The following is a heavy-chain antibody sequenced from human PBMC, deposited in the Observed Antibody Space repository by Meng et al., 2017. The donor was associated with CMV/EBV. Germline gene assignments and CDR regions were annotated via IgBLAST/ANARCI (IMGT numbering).Heavy chain of an antibody. J-gene: IGHJ5*02. V-gene: IGHV4-39*07. CDR3: AISYCSSTSCYADWFDP. D-gene: IGHD2-2*01. CDR1: GGSISSSNYY. CDR2: IYYSGST. Sequence: SETLSLTCTVSGGSISSSNYYWGWIRQPPGKGLEWIGCIYYSGSTYYNPSLKSRVTISVDTSKNQFSLKLSSVTAADTAVYYCAISYCSSTSCYADWFDPWGQGTLVTVSS.